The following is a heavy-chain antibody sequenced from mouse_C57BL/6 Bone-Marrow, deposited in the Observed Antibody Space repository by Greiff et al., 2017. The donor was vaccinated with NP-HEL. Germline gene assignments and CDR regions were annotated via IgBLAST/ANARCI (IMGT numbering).Heavy chain of an antibody. Sequence: QVQLQQPGAELVRPGSSVKLSCKASGYTFTSYWMHWVKQRPIQGLEWIGNIDPSDSDTHYNQKFKDKATLTVAKSSSTAYMQLSSLTSEDSAVYYCARRITSYYAMDYWGQGTSVTVSS. D-gene: IGHD1-1*01. V-gene: IGHV1-52*01. CDR3: ARRITSYYAMDY. J-gene: IGHJ4*01. CDR1: GYTFTSYW. CDR2: IDPSDSDT.